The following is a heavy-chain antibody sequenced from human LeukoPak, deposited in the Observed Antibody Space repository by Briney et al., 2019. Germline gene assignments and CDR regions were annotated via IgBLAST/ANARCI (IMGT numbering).Heavy chain of an antibody. J-gene: IGHJ4*02. Sequence: PGGSLRLSCAASGFTFSSYSMNWVRQAPGKGLEWVSYISSSSSTIYYADSVKGRFTISRDNAKNSLYLQMNSLRAEDTAVYYCARDGEGSSTSSDYWGQGTLVTVSS. CDR2: ISSSSSTI. D-gene: IGHD2-2*01. V-gene: IGHV3-48*04. CDR3: ARDGEGSSTSSDY. CDR1: GFTFSSYS.